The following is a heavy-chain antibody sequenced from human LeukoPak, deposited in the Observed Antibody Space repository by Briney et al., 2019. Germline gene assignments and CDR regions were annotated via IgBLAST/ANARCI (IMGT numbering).Heavy chain of an antibody. D-gene: IGHD2-15*01. Sequence: GGSLRLSCVASGFTFKISAMAWVRQAPGKGLEWVSIISGSGDSTDYSNSVKGHFTISRDNSKNTVFLQMDSLRVEDSAVYYCARDPNSDFSDCSGGSCYSIGSYWGQGTLVTVSS. J-gene: IGHJ4*02. V-gene: IGHV3-23*01. CDR2: ISGSGDST. CDR3: ARDPNSDFSDCSGGSCYSIGSY. CDR1: GFTFKISA.